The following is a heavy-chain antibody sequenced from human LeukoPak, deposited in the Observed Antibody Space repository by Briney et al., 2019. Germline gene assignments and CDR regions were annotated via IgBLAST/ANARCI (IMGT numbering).Heavy chain of an antibody. CDR3: AKSRAMVMDY. CDR1: GFTFSSYA. D-gene: IGHD5-18*01. Sequence: GGSLRLSCAASGFTFSSYAMSWVRQVPGKGLEWVSVISGSGDNTYYADSVKGRFTISRDNSKNTLYLQMNSLRAEDTAVYYCAKSRAMVMDYWGQGTLVTVSS. J-gene: IGHJ4*02. V-gene: IGHV3-23*01. CDR2: ISGSGDNT.